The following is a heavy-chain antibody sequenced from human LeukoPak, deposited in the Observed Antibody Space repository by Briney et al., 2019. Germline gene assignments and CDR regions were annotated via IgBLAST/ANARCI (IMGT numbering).Heavy chain of an antibody. CDR1: GYSISSGYY. Sequence: KPSETLSLTCTVSGYSISSGYYWGWIRQPPGKGLEWIGSIYHSGSTYYNPSLKSRVTISVDTSKNQFSLKLSSVTAADTAVYYCAKYYDILTGYSPFYYWGQGTLVTVSS. J-gene: IGHJ4*02. CDR3: AKYYDILTGYSPFYY. CDR2: IYHSGST. V-gene: IGHV4-38-2*02. D-gene: IGHD3-9*01.